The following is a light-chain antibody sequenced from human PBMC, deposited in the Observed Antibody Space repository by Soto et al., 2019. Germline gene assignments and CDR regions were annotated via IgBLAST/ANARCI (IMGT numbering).Light chain of an antibody. J-gene: IGKJ4*01. V-gene: IGKV1-39*01. CDR3: QQTFSPDVT. CDR1: QAISTY. Sequence: IQMSQSPSSLSASVLDIVTISVLASQAISTYLNWLQQKAGKAPEVLIYDASGLRSGVPSRFTGSGSATDFTLTITSLQREDAGTYFCQQTFSPDVTFGGGTKVDIK. CDR2: DAS.